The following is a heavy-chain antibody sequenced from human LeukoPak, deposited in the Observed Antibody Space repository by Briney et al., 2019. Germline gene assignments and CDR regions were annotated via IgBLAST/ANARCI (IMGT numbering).Heavy chain of an antibody. J-gene: IGHJ4*02. CDR3: ARDKRYLDWLLSGPLDY. Sequence: GGSLRLSCAASGFTFSSYSMNWVRQAPGKGLEWVSSISSSSSYIYYADSVKGRFTISRDNAKNSLYLQMNSLRAEDTAVYYCARDKRYLDWLLSGPLDYWGQGTLVTVSS. D-gene: IGHD3-9*01. V-gene: IGHV3-21*01. CDR1: GFTFSSYS. CDR2: ISSSSSYI.